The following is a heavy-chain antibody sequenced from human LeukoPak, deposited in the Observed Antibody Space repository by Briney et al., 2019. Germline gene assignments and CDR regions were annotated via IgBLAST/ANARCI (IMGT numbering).Heavy chain of an antibody. Sequence: GGSLRLSCAASEFTVSSNYMSWVRQAPGKGLEWVAVISYDGSNKYYADSVKGRFTISRDNSKNTLYLQMNSLRAEDTAVYYCAKETGLLWFGELLALDYWGQGTLVTVSS. CDR1: EFTVSSNY. CDR2: ISYDGSNK. CDR3: AKETGLLWFGELLALDY. D-gene: IGHD3-10*01. J-gene: IGHJ4*02. V-gene: IGHV3-30*18.